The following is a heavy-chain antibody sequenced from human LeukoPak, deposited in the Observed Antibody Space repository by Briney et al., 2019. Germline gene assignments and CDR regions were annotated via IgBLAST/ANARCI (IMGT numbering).Heavy chain of an antibody. V-gene: IGHV3-21*01. CDR1: GFTFSSYS. D-gene: IGHD2-15*01. J-gene: IGHJ6*02. CDR3: ASRSCSGGSCYGMEGYGMDV. CDR2: ISSSSSSYI. Sequence: GGSLRLSCAASGFTFSSYSMDWVRQAPGKGLEWVSSISSSSSSYIYYADSVKGRFTISRDNAKNSLYLQMNSLRAEDAAVYYCASRSCSGGSCYGMEGYGMDVWGQGTTVTVSS.